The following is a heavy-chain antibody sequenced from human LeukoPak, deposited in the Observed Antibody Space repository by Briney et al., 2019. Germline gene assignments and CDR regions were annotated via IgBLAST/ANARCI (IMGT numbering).Heavy chain of an antibody. D-gene: IGHD6-13*01. J-gene: IGHJ4*02. CDR1: GGSFSGYY. V-gene: IGHV4-34*01. CDR3: ARGGPFYSSSWYGWFGYFDY. CDR2: INHSGST. Sequence: SETLSLTCAVYGGSFSGYYWSWIRQPPGKGLEWIGEINHSGSTNYNPSLKSRVTISVGTSKNQFSLKLSSVTAADTAVYYCARGGPFYSSSWYGWFGYFDYWGQGTLVTVSS.